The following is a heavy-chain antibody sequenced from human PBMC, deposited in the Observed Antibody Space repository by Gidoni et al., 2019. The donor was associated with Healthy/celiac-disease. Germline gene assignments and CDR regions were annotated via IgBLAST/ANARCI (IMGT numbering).Heavy chain of an antibody. D-gene: IGHD2-15*01. CDR3: AKDFRRWSPVVAANPFDY. CDR2: ISWNSGSI. CDR1: GFTFADYA. J-gene: IGHJ4*02. V-gene: IGHV3-9*01. Sequence: EVQLVESGGGLVQPGRSLRRSCAASGFTFADYALHWVRPAPGKGLEWVSGISWNSGSIGDADSVKGRFTIPRDNAKNSLYLQMNSLRAEDTALYYCAKDFRRWSPVVAANPFDYWGQGTLVTVSS.